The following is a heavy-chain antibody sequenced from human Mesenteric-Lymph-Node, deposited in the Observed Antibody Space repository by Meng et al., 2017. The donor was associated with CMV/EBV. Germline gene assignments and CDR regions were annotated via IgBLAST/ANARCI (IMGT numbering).Heavy chain of an antibody. J-gene: IGHJ4*02. CDR3: AKAGQSRTYSFYFDY. Sequence: ETLSLTCAASGFTFSSYAMSWVRQAPGKGLQWVSSITGSGASTYYADSVKGRFTISRDNSKNTLYLQMNSLRAEDTAVYYCAKAGQSRTYSFYFDYWGQGTLVTVSS. D-gene: IGHD2-21*01. CDR1: GFTFSSYA. CDR2: ITGSGAST. V-gene: IGHV3-23*01.